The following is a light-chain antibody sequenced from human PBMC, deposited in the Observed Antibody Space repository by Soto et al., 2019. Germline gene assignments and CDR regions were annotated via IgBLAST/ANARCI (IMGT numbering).Light chain of an antibody. CDR1: QSVSSSY. Sequence: EIVLTQSPGILSLSPGEIATLSCRTSQSVSSSYLAWYQQKPGQAPRLLIYGASTRATGIPDRFSGSGSGTDFTLTISRLEPEDFAVYYCQQYGTSFWTFGQGTKVEIK. J-gene: IGKJ1*01. V-gene: IGKV3-20*01. CDR3: QQYGTSFWT. CDR2: GAS.